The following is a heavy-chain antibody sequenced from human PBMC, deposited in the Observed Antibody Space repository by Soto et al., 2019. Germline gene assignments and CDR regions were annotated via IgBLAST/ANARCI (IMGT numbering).Heavy chain of an antibody. V-gene: IGHV1-18*04. J-gene: IGHJ4*02. Sequence: ASVKVSCKASGHIFTSYGITWVRQAPGQGLEWMGWINTNTGDTNYAQKLRGRVTMTTDTSTATAYMEARSLRSDDTALYYCARVRYNWNYAFDYWGQGTLVTVSS. D-gene: IGHD1-7*01. CDR3: ARVRYNWNYAFDY. CDR1: GHIFTSYG. CDR2: INTNTGDT.